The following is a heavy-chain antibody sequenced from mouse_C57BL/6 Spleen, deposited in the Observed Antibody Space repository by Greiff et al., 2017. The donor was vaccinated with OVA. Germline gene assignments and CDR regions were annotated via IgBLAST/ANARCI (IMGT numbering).Heavy chain of an antibody. V-gene: IGHV1-72*01. CDR3: ARYGNFATVVVDAMDY. D-gene: IGHD1-1*01. Sequence: QVQLQQPGAELVKPGASVKLSCKASGYTFTSYWMHWVKQRPGRGLEWIGRIDPNSGGTKYNEKFKSKATLTVDKPSSTAYMQLSSLTSEDSAVYYCARYGNFATVVVDAMDYWGQGTSVTVSS. CDR1: GYTFTSYW. CDR2: IDPNSGGT. J-gene: IGHJ4*01.